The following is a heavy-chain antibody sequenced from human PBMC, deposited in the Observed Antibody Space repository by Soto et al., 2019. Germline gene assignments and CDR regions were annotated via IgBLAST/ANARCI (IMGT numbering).Heavy chain of an antibody. Sequence: GGSLRLSCAASGFTFSSYAMSWVRQAPGKGLEWVSAISGSGGSTYYADSVKGRFTISRDNSKNTLYLQMNSLRAEDTAVYYCAKDRFTPTTPTFGVVIDYWGQGTLVTVSS. V-gene: IGHV3-23*01. CDR3: AKDRFTPTTPTFGVVIDY. CDR2: ISGSGGST. CDR1: GFTFSSYA. D-gene: IGHD3-3*01. J-gene: IGHJ4*02.